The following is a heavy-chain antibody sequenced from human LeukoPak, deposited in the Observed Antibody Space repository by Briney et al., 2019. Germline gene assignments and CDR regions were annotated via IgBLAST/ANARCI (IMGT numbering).Heavy chain of an antibody. CDR3: ARTERGYSFSFDY. CDR1: GGSISSYY. J-gene: IGHJ4*02. Sequence: SETLSLTCTVSGGSISSYYWSWTRQPPGKGLEWIGYIYYSGSTNYNPSLKSRVTISVDTSKNQFSLKLSSVTAADTAVYYCARTERGYSFSFDYWGQGTLVTVSS. V-gene: IGHV4-59*01. D-gene: IGHD5-18*01. CDR2: IYYSGST.